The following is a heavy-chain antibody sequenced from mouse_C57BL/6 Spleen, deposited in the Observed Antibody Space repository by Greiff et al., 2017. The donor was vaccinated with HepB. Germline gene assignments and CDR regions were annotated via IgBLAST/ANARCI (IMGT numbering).Heavy chain of an antibody. V-gene: IGHV1-52*01. CDR3: AVTINYAMDY. CDR1: GYTFTSYW. CDR2: IDPSDSET. Sequence: QVQLQQSGAELARPGSSVKLSCKASGYTFTSYWMHWVKQRPIQGLEWIGNIDPSDSETHYNQKFKDKATLTVDKSSSTAYMQLSSLTSEDSAVYYCAVTINYAMDYWGQGTSVTVSS. D-gene: IGHD2-12*01. J-gene: IGHJ4*01.